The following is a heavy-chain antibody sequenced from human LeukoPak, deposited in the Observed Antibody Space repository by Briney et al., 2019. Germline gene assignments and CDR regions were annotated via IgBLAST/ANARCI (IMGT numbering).Heavy chain of an antibody. Sequence: SVKVSCKASGGTFSTYAINWVRQAPGQGIEWMGRIIPILSQSNVAQKFQGTVSITADEFRNTAYMELNSLRSEDTAVYYCATGGAYTDAFDIWGQGTMVTVSS. CDR3: ATGGAYTDAFDI. V-gene: IGHV1-69*11. D-gene: IGHD3-10*01. CDR1: GGTFSTYA. CDR2: IIPILSQS. J-gene: IGHJ3*02.